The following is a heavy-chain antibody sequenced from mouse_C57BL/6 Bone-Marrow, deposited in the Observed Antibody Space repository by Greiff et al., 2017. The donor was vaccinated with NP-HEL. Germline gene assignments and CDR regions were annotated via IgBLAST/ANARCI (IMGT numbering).Heavy chain of an antibody. J-gene: IGHJ4*01. V-gene: IGHV14-4*01. CDR1: GFNIKDDY. CDR2: IDPENGYT. Sequence: VQLQQSGAELVRPGASVKLSCTASGFNIKDDYMHWVKQRPEQGLEWIGWIDPENGYTEYASKFQGKATITADTSSNTAYLQLSSLTSEDTAVYYCTTGDAMDYWGQGTSVTVSS. CDR3: TTGDAMDY.